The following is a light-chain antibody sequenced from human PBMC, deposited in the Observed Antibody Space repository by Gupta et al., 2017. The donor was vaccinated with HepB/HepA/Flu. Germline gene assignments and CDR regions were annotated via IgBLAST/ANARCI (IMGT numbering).Light chain of an antibody. V-gene: IGKV4-1*01. Sequence: IVMTPHSDSSLSSSVEGTTINCNASQSVLDSPNNRNYLAWYQLKPGQPPKLLISWASTLETGVPDRFSGSGSGTDFTLTISSLQAEDMAVYYCHQYYTFPRSFGQGTKLEI. CDR1: QSVLDSPNNRNY. CDR2: WAS. CDR3: HQYYTFPRS. J-gene: IGKJ2*04.